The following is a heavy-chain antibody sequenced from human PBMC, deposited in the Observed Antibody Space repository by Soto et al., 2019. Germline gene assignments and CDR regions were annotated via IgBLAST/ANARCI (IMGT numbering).Heavy chain of an antibody. V-gene: IGHV3-23*01. CDR1: GFPFSRYA. CDR2: ISHSGDRE. D-gene: IGHD3-3*01. CDR3: ARRSGSGYDVAGRDAFDV. J-gene: IGHJ3*01. Sequence: EVQTLESGGGWAQPGGSLRLFCAASGFPFSRYAMRWVRQAPGKGLEWVSAISHSGDREYCADSVTGRFTFSRDNFRDTLYLQMNSLRAEDTAVYYCARRSGSGYDVAGRDAFDVLGQGAMVTVSS.